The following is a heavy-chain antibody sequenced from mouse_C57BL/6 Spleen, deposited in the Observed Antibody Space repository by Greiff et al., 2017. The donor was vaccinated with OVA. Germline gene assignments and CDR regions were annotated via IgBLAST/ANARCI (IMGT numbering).Heavy chain of an antibody. Sequence: VQLQQSGPELVKPGASVKIPCKASGYTFTDYNMDWVKQSHGKSLEWIGDINPNNGGTIYNQKFKGKATLTVDKSSSTAYMELRSLTSEDTAVYYCARPIYDGYGAMDYWGQGTSVTVSS. CDR3: ARPIYDGYGAMDY. J-gene: IGHJ4*01. D-gene: IGHD2-3*01. CDR1: GYTFTDYN. V-gene: IGHV1-18*01. CDR2: INPNNGGT.